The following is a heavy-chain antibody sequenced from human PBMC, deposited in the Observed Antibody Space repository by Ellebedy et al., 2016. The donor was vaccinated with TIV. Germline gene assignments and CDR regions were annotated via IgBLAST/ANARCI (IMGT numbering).Heavy chain of an antibody. D-gene: IGHD3-22*01. CDR2: IHDSEYT. Sequence: MPSETLSLTCTVSGGSISSYYWSWIRQPPGKGLEWIGYIHDSEYTNYNPSLKSRVTMSMDTSTKQFSLKLSPVTAADTAVYYCARDQYHFDSSGYSYEGWYFDLWGRGTLVTVSS. CDR3: ARDQYHFDSSGYSYEGWYFDL. V-gene: IGHV4-59*01. J-gene: IGHJ2*01. CDR1: GGSISSYY.